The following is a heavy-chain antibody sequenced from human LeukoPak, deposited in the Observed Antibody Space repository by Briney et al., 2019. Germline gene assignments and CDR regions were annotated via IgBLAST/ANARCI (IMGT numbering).Heavy chain of an antibody. CDR2: INHSGST. D-gene: IGHD6-13*01. CDR3: ARFYSSSWRTYYFDY. CDR1: GGSFSGYY. Sequence: SETLSLTCAVYGGSFSGYYWSWIRQPPGRGLEWIGEINHSGSTKYNPSLKSRVTISVDTSKNQFSLKLSSVTAADTAVYYCARFYSSSWRTYYFDYWGQGTLVTVSS. V-gene: IGHV4-34*01. J-gene: IGHJ4*02.